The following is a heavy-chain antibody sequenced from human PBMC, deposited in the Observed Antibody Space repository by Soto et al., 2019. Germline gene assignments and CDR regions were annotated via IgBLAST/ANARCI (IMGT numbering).Heavy chain of an antibody. Sequence: SVKVSCKASGGTFSSYAISWVRQAPGQGLEWMGGIIPIFGTANYAQKFQGRVTITADESTSTAYMELSSLRPEDTAVYYCARETGYCSSTSCPKYWGYYYYYGMDVWGQGTTVTVSS. J-gene: IGHJ6*02. V-gene: IGHV1-69*13. CDR1: GGTFSSYA. CDR2: IIPIFGTA. CDR3: ARETGYCSSTSCPKYWGYYYYYGMDV. D-gene: IGHD2-2*01.